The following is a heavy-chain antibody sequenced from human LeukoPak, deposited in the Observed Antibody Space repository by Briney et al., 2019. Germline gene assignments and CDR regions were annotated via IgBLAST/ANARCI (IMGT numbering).Heavy chain of an antibody. J-gene: IGHJ4*02. D-gene: IGHD2-15*01. CDR1: GFTFSSYA. CDR3: ARDLSLYCSGGSCYSLNY. Sequence: GGSLRLSCAASGFTFSSYAMSWVRQAPGKGLEWVSYISSSGSTIYYADSVKGRFTISRDNAKNSLYLQMNSLRAEDTAVYYCARDLSLYCSGGSCYSLNYWGQGTLVTVSS. CDR2: ISSSGSTI. V-gene: IGHV3-48*04.